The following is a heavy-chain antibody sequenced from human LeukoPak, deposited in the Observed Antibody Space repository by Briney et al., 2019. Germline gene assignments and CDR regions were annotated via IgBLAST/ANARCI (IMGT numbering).Heavy chain of an antibody. CDR3: ARAGQGYCTSTSCYLSLDF. V-gene: IGHV4-4*02. CDR2: IYHSGST. D-gene: IGHD2-2*01. Sequence: SETLSLTCAVSGGSISSSNWWSWVRQPPGKGLEWIGQIYHSGSTNCNPSLKSRVAMSIDKSKNQFSLNVNSVTAADTAVYYCARAGQGYCTSTSCYLSLDFWGQGTLVTVSS. CDR1: GGSISSSNW. J-gene: IGHJ4*02.